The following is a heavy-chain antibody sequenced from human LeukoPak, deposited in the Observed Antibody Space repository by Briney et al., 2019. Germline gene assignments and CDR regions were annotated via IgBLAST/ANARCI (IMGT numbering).Heavy chain of an antibody. CDR2: ISSSSSSI. CDR1: GFTFSSYS. J-gene: IGHJ4*02. D-gene: IGHD3-9*01. Sequence: PGGSLRLSCAASGFTFSSYSMNWVRQAPGKGLEWVSYISSSSSSIYHADSVKGRFTISRDNAKNSLYLQMNSLRAEDTAVYYCARDGDDLGAGYLSGNYFDYWGQGTLVTVSS. CDR3: ARDGDDLGAGYLSGNYFDY. V-gene: IGHV3-48*01.